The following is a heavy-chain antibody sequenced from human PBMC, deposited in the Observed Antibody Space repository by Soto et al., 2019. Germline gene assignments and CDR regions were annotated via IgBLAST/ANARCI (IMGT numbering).Heavy chain of an antibody. J-gene: IGHJ6*02. D-gene: IGHD5-18*01. V-gene: IGHV3-23*01. CDR2: ISGSGGST. Sequence: PGGSLRLSCAASGFTFSSYAMSWVRQAPGKGLEWVSAISGSGGSTYYADSVKGRFTISRDNSKNTLYLQMNSLRAEDTAVYYCAKDTKVDTAWVVSYGMDVWGQGTTVTVSS. CDR1: GFTFSSYA. CDR3: AKDTKVDTAWVVSYGMDV.